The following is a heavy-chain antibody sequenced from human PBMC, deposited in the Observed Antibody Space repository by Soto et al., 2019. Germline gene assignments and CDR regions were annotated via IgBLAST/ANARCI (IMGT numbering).Heavy chain of an antibody. D-gene: IGHD6-6*01. Sequence: SETLSLTCAVSGGSISSSNWWSWVRQPPGRGLEWIGEIYHSGSTNYNPSLKSRVTISVDKSKNQFSLKLSSVTAADTAVYYCARGERIAAQSGSGWYDYYGMDVWGQGTTVTVSS. CDR1: GGSISSSNW. CDR2: IYHSGST. V-gene: IGHV4-4*02. J-gene: IGHJ6*02. CDR3: ARGERIAAQSGSGWYDYYGMDV.